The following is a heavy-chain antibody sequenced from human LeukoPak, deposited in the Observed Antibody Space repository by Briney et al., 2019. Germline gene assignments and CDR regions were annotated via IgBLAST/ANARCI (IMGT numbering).Heavy chain of an antibody. V-gene: IGHV3-74*01. J-gene: IGHJ4*02. CDR3: ARRIAAAAAPYYFDY. D-gene: IGHD6-13*01. CDR1: GFTFSNYW. CDR2: IYVDGRTT. Sequence: GGSLRLSCVASGFTFSNYWMHWVRQPPGKGLVWVSRIYVDGRTTNYADSVKGRFTISRDNAKNTLYLQMNSLRAEDTAVYYCARRIAAAAAPYYFDYWGQGTLVTVSS.